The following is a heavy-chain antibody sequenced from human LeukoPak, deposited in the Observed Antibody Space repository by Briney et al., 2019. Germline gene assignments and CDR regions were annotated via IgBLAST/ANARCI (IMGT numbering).Heavy chain of an antibody. Sequence: GGSLRLSCAASGFTFIDYSMSWTRQAPGKGLEWVSYISPTSDYTSYADSVKGRFTIFRDNAKSSLFLQMNSLRVEDTAVYYCARCQYNSSPDFWGQGTLVTVSS. CDR1: GFTFIDYS. CDR2: ISPTSDYT. D-gene: IGHD6-13*01. CDR3: ARCQYNSSPDF. J-gene: IGHJ4*02. V-gene: IGHV3-11*03.